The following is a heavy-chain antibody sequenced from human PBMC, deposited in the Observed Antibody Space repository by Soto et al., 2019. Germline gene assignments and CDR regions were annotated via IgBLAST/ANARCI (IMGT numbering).Heavy chain of an antibody. CDR1: GDSIRGGGHY. J-gene: IGHJ4*03. V-gene: IGHV4-31*03. CDR2: VYHSGST. Sequence: SETLSLTCSVSGDSIRGGGHYWNWIRQFRGKGLEWIGYVYHSGSTHYNPWIRGRLTISIETSKNQFSLRLISVTAADRALYYCARDTGLAPTVWGYWGQGTQVAVSS. CDR3: ARDTGLAPTVWGY. D-gene: IGHD7-27*01.